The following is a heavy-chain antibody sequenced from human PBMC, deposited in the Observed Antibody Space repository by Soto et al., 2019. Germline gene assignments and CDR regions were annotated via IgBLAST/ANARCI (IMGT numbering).Heavy chain of an antibody. CDR3: ARVVAAAGTNWFDP. CDR2: IYYMGST. J-gene: IGHJ5*02. D-gene: IGHD6-13*01. CDR1: GGSISSYY. V-gene: IGHV4-59*01. Sequence: SETLPLTCTVSGGSISSYYWSWIRQRPGKGLEWIGYIYYMGSTNYNPSLKSRVTISVDTSKNQFSLKLTSVTAADTAVYYCARVVAAAGTNWFDPWGQGTLVTVSS.